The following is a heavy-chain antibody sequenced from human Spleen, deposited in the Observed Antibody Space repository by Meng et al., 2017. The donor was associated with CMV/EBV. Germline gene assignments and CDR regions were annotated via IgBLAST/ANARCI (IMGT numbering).Heavy chain of an antibody. Sequence: GESLKISCAASGFTFSSYAMHWVRQAPGKGLEWAAVISYDGSNKYYADSVKGRFTISRDNSKNTLYLQMNSLRAEDTALYYCVKDGIAVAEEDYWGQGTLVTVSS. CDR1: GFTFSSYA. CDR2: ISYDGSNK. CDR3: VKDGIAVAEEDY. D-gene: IGHD6-19*01. J-gene: IGHJ4*02. V-gene: IGHV3-30-3*01.